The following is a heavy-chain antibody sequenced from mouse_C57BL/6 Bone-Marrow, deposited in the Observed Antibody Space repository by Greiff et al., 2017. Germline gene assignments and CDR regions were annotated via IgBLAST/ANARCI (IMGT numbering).Heavy chain of an antibody. J-gene: IGHJ4*01. CDR1: GYTFTSYW. Sequence: VQLQQPGAELVKPGASVKLSCKASGYTFTSYWMHWVKQRPGRGLEWIGRIDPNSGGTKYNEKFKSKDTLTVDKPSSTAYMQLSSLTSEDSAVYYCARDYGSSYRDYYAMDYWGQGTSVTVSS. D-gene: IGHD1-1*01. V-gene: IGHV1-72*01. CDR3: ARDYGSSYRDYYAMDY. CDR2: IDPNSGGT.